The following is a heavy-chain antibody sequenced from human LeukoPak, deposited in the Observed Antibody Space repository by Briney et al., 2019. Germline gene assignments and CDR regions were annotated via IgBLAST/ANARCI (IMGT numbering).Heavy chain of an antibody. D-gene: IGHD3-22*01. J-gene: IGHJ4*02. V-gene: IGHV3-53*01. CDR3: ARVPYYYDSIGDY. CDR2: IYSGGST. CDR1: GFSVSTKY. Sequence: GGSLRLSCAASGFSVSTKYMNWVRQAPGKGLEWVSVIYSGGSTYYADSVKGRFTISRDNSKNTLYLQMNSLRAEDTAVYYCARVPYYYDSIGDYWGQGTLVTVSS.